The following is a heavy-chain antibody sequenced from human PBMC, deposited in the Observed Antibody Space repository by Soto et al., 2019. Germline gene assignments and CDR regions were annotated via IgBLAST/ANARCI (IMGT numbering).Heavy chain of an antibody. V-gene: IGHV1-18*04. J-gene: IGHJ6*02. Sequence: ASVEVSCKASGYTFTSYGISWVRQAPGQGLEWMGWISAYNGNTNYAQKLQGRVTMTTDTSTSTAYMELRSLRSDDTAVYYCARFDIVVVPAAQSRYGMDVWGQGTTVTVSS. CDR1: GYTFTSYG. D-gene: IGHD2-2*01. CDR2: ISAYNGNT. CDR3: ARFDIVVVPAAQSRYGMDV.